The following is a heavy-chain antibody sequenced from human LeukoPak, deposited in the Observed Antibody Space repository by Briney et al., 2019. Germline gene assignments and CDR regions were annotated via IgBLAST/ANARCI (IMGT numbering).Heavy chain of an antibody. CDR2: IIPILGIA. D-gene: IGHD2-21*02. CDR1: GGTFSSYT. CDR3: ARGEVVVVTAIRYYYYGMDV. V-gene: IGHV1-69*02. Sequence: EASVKVTCKASGGTFSSYTISWMRQAPGQGLEWMGRIIPILGIANYAQKFQGRVTITADKSTSTAYMELSSLRSEDTAVYYCARGEVVVVTAIRYYYYGMDVWGQGTTVTVSS. J-gene: IGHJ6*02.